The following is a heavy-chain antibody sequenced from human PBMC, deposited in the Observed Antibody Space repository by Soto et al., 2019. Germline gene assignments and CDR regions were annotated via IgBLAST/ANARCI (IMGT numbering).Heavy chain of an antibody. CDR2: IYYGGGT. J-gene: IGHJ5*02. V-gene: IGHV4-59*01. CDR3: TGAYYDINGYSLDP. D-gene: IGHD3-22*01. CDR1: GGSISSYY. Sequence: SETLSLTCTVSGGSISSYYWSWIRQPPGKGLEWIGYIYYGGGTNYNPSLKSRVAISVDTAKNQFSLRVSSVTAADTAVYYCTGAYYDINGYSLDPWGQGTSVTVSS.